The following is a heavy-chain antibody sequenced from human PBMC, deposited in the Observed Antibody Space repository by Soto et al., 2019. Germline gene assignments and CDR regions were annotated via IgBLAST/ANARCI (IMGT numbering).Heavy chain of an antibody. J-gene: IGHJ4*02. D-gene: IGHD2-2*02. V-gene: IGHV3-15*01. Sequence: EVQLVESGGGLVKPGESLRLSGVASVFTFSNAWMSWVRQAPGKGLEWVGRIKSKTDGESTDYAAPVKGRCTISRDDSKNILYLQMNSLRTADTAVYYCSTPSPDPTAGIRRRFFDYWGQGTLVIVS. CDR3: STPSPDPTAGIRRRFFDY. CDR2: IKSKTDGEST. CDR1: VFTFSNAW.